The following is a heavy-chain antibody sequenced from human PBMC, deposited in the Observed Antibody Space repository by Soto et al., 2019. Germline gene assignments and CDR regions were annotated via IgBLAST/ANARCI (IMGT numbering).Heavy chain of an antibody. Sequence: GESLKISCKGSGYSFTSYWIGWVRQMPGKGLEWMGIIYPGDSDTRYSPSFQGQVTISADKSISTAYLQWSSLKASDTAMYYCARLLSASHYYGSGAVPFDYWGQGTLVTVPS. CDR2: IYPGDSDT. CDR1: GYSFTSYW. CDR3: ARLLSASHYYGSGAVPFDY. D-gene: IGHD3-10*01. J-gene: IGHJ4*02. V-gene: IGHV5-51*01.